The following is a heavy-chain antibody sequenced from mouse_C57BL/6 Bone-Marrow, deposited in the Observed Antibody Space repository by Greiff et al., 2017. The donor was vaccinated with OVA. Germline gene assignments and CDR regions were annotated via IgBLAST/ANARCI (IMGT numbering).Heavy chain of an antibody. CDR1: GYAFSSYW. V-gene: IGHV1-80*01. CDR2: IYPGDGDT. Sequence: VQLQESGAELVKPGASVKISCKASGYAFSSYWMNWVKQRPGKGLEWIGQIYPGDGDTNYNGKFKGKATLTADKSSSTAYMQLSSLTSEDSAVYFCARRHYGNRMDYWGQGTSVTVSS. J-gene: IGHJ4*01. D-gene: IGHD1-1*01. CDR3: ARRHYGNRMDY.